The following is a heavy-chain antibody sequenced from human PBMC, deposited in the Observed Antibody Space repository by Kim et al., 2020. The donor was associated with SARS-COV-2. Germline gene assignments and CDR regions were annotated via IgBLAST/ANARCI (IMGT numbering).Heavy chain of an antibody. V-gene: IGHV3-49*04. CDR2: IRSKPYGGTT. CDR3: TTHSDSLYCTIGVCYGDVY. J-gene: IGHJ4*02. Sequence: GGSLRLSCTASGFTFGDYSMSWVRQAPGKGLEWVGFIRSKPYGGTTEYAASVKGRFTISRDDSKSIAYLQMDSLKTEDTAVYYCTTHSDSLYCTIGVCYGDVYWGQGTLVTVSS. D-gene: IGHD2-8*01. CDR1: GFTFGDYS.